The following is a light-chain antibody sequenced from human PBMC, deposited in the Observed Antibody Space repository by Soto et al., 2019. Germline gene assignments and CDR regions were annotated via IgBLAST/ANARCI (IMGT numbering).Light chain of an antibody. CDR1: QSVSNN. CDR3: QQYNNWPLT. V-gene: IGKV3-15*01. J-gene: IGKJ5*01. Sequence: IVMTQSPATRSVSPLAISPLFVRASQSVSNNVAWYEQKPGQAPRLLIYGGSTRATDIPVRFSGSGSGTEFTLTISSLQSEDFAVYYCQQYNNWPLTFGQGTRLEIK. CDR2: GGS.